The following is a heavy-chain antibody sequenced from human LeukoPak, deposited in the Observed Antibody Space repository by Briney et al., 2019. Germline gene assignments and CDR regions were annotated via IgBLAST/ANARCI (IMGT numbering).Heavy chain of an antibody. Sequence: ASVKVSCKASGYTFTSYYMHWVRQAPGQGLEWMGIINPSGGSTSYAQKFQGRVTMTRDTSTSTVYMELSSLRSEDTAVYYCARDEGFSPPPQHIVAVPAARYYFDYWGQGTLVTVSS. D-gene: IGHD2-2*01. V-gene: IGHV1-46*01. CDR2: INPSGGST. CDR1: GYTFTSYY. J-gene: IGHJ4*02. CDR3: ARDEGFSPPPQHIVAVPAARYYFDY.